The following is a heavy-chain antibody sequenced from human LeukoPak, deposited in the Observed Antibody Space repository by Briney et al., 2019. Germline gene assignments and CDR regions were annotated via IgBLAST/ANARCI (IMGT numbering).Heavy chain of an antibody. CDR2: ISSSSSTI. CDR3: ARDRWLSSLWFDP. J-gene: IGHJ5*02. V-gene: IGHV3-48*01. CDR1: GFTFSSYG. D-gene: IGHD3-16*02. Sequence: GGSLRLSCAASGFTFSSYGMHWVRQAPGKGLEWVSYISSSSSTIYYADSVKGRFTISRDNAKNSLYLQMNSLRAEDTAVYYCARDRWLSSLWFDPWGQGTLVTVSS.